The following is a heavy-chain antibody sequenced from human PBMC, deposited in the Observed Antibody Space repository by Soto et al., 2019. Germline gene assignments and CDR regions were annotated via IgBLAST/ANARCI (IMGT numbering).Heavy chain of an antibody. CDR1: GGSISSNSYY. Sequence: QLQLQESGPGLVRPSETLSLSCTVSGGSISSNSYYWGWIRQPPGKGLEGIGCIHYSGSTYYNPSLRSRVTSSVETSKNQFSLKVSSVTAADTAVYYCARRLFSSTWPSYFDYWGQGTLVTVSS. D-gene: IGHD6-13*01. CDR3: ARRLFSSTWPSYFDY. CDR2: IHYSGST. V-gene: IGHV4-39*01. J-gene: IGHJ4*02.